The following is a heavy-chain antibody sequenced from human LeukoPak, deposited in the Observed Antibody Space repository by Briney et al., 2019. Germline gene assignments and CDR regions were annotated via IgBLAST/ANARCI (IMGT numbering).Heavy chain of an antibody. Sequence: ASVKVSCKASGYTFTSYYMHWVRQAPGQGLEWMGIINPSGGSTSYAQKFQGRVTMTRDMSTSTVYMELSSLRSEDTAVYYCTRDTGLESSSSRILGFAYWGQGALVTVSS. V-gene: IGHV1-46*01. D-gene: IGHD3-3*01. J-gene: IGHJ4*02. CDR1: GYTFTSYY. CDR2: INPSGGST. CDR3: TRDTGLESSSSRILGFAY.